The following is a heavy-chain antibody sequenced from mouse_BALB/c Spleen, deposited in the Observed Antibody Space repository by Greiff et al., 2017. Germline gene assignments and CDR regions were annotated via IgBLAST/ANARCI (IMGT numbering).Heavy chain of an antibody. CDR2: IYPGNVNT. D-gene: IGHD1-1*02. Sequence: QVQLQQSGPELVKPGASVRISCKASGYTFTSYYIHWVKQRPGQGLEWIGWIYPGNVNTKYNEKFKGKATLTADKSSSTAYMQLSSLTSEDSAVYFCARGGGYRYAMDYWGQGTSVTVSS. CDR3: ARGGGYRYAMDY. CDR1: GYTFTSYY. V-gene: IGHV1S56*01. J-gene: IGHJ4*01.